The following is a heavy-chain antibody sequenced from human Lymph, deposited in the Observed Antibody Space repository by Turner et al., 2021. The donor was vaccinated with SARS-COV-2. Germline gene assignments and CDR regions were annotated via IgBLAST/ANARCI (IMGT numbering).Heavy chain of an antibody. CDR1: GFTFDDYA. Sequence: EVQLVESGGGVVQPGGSLRLCCAASGFTFDDYAMHWVRQAPGKGLEWVSLISGDGGGTYYADSVKGRFTISRDNSKNSLSLQMNSLRAEDTALYYCAKDPGYCSGGSCYSRTYFDFWGQGTLVTVSA. J-gene: IGHJ4*02. D-gene: IGHD2-15*01. CDR3: AKDPGYCSGGSCYSRTYFDF. V-gene: IGHV3-43*02. CDR2: ISGDGGGT.